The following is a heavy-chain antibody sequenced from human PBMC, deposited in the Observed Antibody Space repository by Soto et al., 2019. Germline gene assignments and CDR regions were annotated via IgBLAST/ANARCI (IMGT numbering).Heavy chain of an antibody. V-gene: IGHV1-69*01. J-gene: IGHJ3*02. CDR2: IIPLFATA. CDR1: GGTFSSYT. CDR3: ARSDRRYHDTTQHAFDI. Sequence: QVQLVQSGAEVKKPGSSVKVSCKASGGTFSSYTFTWVRQAPGQGLEWMGGIIPLFATADYAQKFQGRFTITADESMNTVYMEVNSLNSEDTAVYYCARSDRRYHDTTQHAFDIWGQGTIVTVSS. D-gene: IGHD1-26*01.